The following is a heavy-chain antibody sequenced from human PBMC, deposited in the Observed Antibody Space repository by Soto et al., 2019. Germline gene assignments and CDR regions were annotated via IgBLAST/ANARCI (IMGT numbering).Heavy chain of an antibody. V-gene: IGHV3-74*01. Sequence: GSLRLSCAASGFTFHNYWMHWARLAPGKGLVSVSRINSDGSSTSYADSVKGPFTISRDTTKKTLYLQMNSLRAEDTAVYYCARGDSSSHLKWFDPWGQGILVTVSS. CDR2: INSDGSST. CDR3: ARGDSSSHLKWFDP. CDR1: GFTFHNYW. J-gene: IGHJ5*02. D-gene: IGHD6-6*01.